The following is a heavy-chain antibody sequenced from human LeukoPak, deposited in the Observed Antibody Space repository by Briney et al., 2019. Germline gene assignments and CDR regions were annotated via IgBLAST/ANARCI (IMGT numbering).Heavy chain of an antibody. CDR2: IYYSGST. J-gene: IGHJ4*02. CDR3: ARQEMATRYFDY. CDR1: GGSISSYY. Sequence: SETLSLTCTVSGGSISSYYWSWIRQPPGKGLEWIGYIYYSGSTNYNPSLKSRVTISVDTSKNQFSLKLSSVTAADTAVYYCARQEMATRYFDYWGQGTLVTVSS. V-gene: IGHV4-59*01. D-gene: IGHD5-24*01.